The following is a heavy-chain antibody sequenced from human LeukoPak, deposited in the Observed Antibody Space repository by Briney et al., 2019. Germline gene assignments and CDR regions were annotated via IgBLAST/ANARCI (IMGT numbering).Heavy chain of an antibody. Sequence: GGSLRLSCAASGFTFSSYGMHWVRQAPGKGLEWVAFIRYDGSNKYYADSVKGRFTISRDNSKNTLYLQMNSLRAEDTAVYYCAKDSRRPWEPRDFDCWGQGTLVTVSS. CDR1: GFTFSSYG. CDR2: IRYDGSNK. D-gene: IGHD1-26*01. J-gene: IGHJ4*02. V-gene: IGHV3-30*02. CDR3: AKDSRRPWEPRDFDC.